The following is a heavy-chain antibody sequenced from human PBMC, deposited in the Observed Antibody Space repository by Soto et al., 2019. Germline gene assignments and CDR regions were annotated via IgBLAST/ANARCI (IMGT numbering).Heavy chain of an antibody. D-gene: IGHD1-1*01. CDR3: ARHTGQYSSAFDY. J-gene: IGHJ4*02. V-gene: IGHV4-39*01. CDR1: GGSISSSSYY. CDR2: IYYSGST. Sequence: SETLSLTCTVSGGSISSSSYYWGWIRQPPGKGLEWIGSIYYSGSTYYNPSLKSRVTISVDTSKNQFSLKLSSVTAADTAVYYCARHTGQYSSAFDYWGQGTLVTVSS.